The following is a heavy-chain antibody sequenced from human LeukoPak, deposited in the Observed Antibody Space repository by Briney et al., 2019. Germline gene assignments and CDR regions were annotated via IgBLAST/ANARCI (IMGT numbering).Heavy chain of an antibody. Sequence: SETLSLTCTVSDGSISNYYWSWIRQSPGKGLEWIGYIYYSGSTNYNPSLKSRVTISVDTSKNQFSLKLSSVTAADTAVYYCARVAPTTIVVVPAAMFYWFDPWGQGTLVTVSS. CDR1: DGSISNYY. CDR3: ARVAPTTIVVVPAAMFYWFDP. J-gene: IGHJ5*02. D-gene: IGHD2-2*01. V-gene: IGHV4-59*08. CDR2: IYYSGST.